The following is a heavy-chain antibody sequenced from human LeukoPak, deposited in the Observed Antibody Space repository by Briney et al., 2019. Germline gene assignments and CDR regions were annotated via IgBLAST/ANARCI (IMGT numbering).Heavy chain of an antibody. J-gene: IGHJ6*04. CDR2: IYHSGST. Sequence: PSETLSLTCAVSGGSISSSNWWSWVRQPPGKGLEWIGEIYHSGSTNYNPSLKSRVTIPVDKSKNQFSLKLSSVTAADTAVYYCARAPPYYYGSGSYGTGYGMDVWGKGTTVTVSS. V-gene: IGHV4-4*02. CDR1: GGSISSSNW. CDR3: ARAPPYYYGSGSYGTGYGMDV. D-gene: IGHD3-10*01.